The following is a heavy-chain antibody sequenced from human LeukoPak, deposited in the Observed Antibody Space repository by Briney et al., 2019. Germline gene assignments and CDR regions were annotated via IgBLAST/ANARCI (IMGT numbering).Heavy chain of an antibody. V-gene: IGHV4-4*02. CDR1: GGSISSSNW. CDR3: ARDRGSGSYGVDY. Sequence: SGTLSLTCAVSGGSISSSNWWSGVRTPPGKGLEGIGEIHHSGSTNYNPSLKSRVTISVDKSKNQFSLKLSSVTAADTAVYYCARDRGSGSYGVDYWGQGTLVTVSS. D-gene: IGHD3-10*01. J-gene: IGHJ4*02. CDR2: IHHSGST.